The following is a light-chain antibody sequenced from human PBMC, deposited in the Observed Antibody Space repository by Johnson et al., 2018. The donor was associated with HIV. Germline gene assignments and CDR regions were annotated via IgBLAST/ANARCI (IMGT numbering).Light chain of an antibody. Sequence: QSVLTQPPSVSAAPGQKVTISSSGSSSNIGNNYVSWYQQLPGTAPKLLIYDNNSRPSGIPDRFSDSQSATSATLGHTGLRPADDADYYGGIWDTILSAYVFGTGTKVTVL. V-gene: IGLV1-51*01. CDR2: DNN. CDR3: GIWDTILSAYV. CDR1: SSNIGNNY. J-gene: IGLJ1*01.